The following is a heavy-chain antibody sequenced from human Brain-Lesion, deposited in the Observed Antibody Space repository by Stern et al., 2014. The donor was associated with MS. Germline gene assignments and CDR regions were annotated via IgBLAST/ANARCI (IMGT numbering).Heavy chain of an antibody. CDR3: ARHDSVPRPSQLYSARDRGPGYFEY. CDR2: IYYSGFT. D-gene: IGHD1-26*01. CDR1: GGSISSSTYY. J-gene: IGHJ4*02. Sequence: QVQLQESGPGLVKPSETLSLTCTVSGGSISSSTYYWAWIRQPPGKGLEWIGNIYYSGFTYYNPSLKSRVTISVDMSKNQFSLKLSSVTAADTAIYYCARHDSVPRPSQLYSARDRGPGYFEYWGQGTLVTVAS. V-gene: IGHV4-39*01.